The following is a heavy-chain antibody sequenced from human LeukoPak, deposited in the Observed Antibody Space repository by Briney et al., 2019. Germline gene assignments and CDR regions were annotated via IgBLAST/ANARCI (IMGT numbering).Heavy chain of an antibody. CDR2: ISNSGGST. CDR3: AKDRSSSRGKDFDY. D-gene: IGHD6-6*01. CDR1: GFTFGSYV. V-gene: IGHV3-23*01. Sequence: GGSLRLSCAASGFTFGSYVMSWVRQAPGKGLEWVSSISNSGGSTYYADSVEGRFTISRDNSKNTLYLQMNSLRAEDTAVYYCAKDRSSSRGKDFDYWGQGTLVTVSS. J-gene: IGHJ4*02.